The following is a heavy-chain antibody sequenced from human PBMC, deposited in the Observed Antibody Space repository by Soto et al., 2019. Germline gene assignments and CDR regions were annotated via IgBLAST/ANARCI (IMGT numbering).Heavy chain of an antibody. J-gene: IGHJ4*02. CDR3: ARDNTARGLDY. CDR2: IYYSGST. V-gene: IGHV4-31*03. CDR1: GGSISSGGYY. D-gene: IGHD6-6*01. Sequence: SETLSLTCTVSGGSISSGGYYWSWIRQHPGKGLEWIGYIYYSGSTYYNPSLKSRVTISVDTSKNQFSLKLSSVTAADTAVYYCARDNTARGLDYWGQGTLVTVSS.